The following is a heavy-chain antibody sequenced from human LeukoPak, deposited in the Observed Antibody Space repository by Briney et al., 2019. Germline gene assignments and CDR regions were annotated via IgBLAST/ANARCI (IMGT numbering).Heavy chain of an antibody. CDR3: ARETSAAGPYVFHNYNGMDV. CDR1: GYPIRSSTNY. J-gene: IGHJ6*02. V-gene: IGHV4-39*07. D-gene: IGHD6-13*01. CDR2: VYFSGSA. Sequence: PSETLSLTCSVSGYPIRSSTNYWGWIRQPPGKGPEWMGSVYFSGSAYYNPSLKSRVTISIDTSKNQFFLQLTSLTAADTAVYYCARETSAAGPYVFHNYNGMDVWGPGTTVIVS.